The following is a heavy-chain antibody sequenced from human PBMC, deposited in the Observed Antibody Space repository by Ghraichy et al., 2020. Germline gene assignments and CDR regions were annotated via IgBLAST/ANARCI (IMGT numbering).Heavy chain of an antibody. Sequence: GSLRLSCAASGFTFSSYAMSWVRQAPGKGLEWVSVINDNGGRTYYTDSVKGRFTISRDNSKNTLYLQMNSLRAEDTAVYYCAKNEKGFHHFYYYGMDVWGQGTTVTVSS. CDR3: AKNEKGFHHFYYYGMDV. V-gene: IGHV3-23*01. CDR2: INDNGGRT. CDR1: GFTFSSYA. J-gene: IGHJ6*02.